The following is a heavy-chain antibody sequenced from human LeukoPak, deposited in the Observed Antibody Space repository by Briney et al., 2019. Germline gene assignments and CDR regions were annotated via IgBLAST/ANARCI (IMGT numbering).Heavy chain of an antibody. CDR2: INPNSGGT. CDR3: ASCETTYGSGSSNLDY. Sequence: GASVKVSCKASGYTFTGYYMHWVRQAPGQGLEWMGWINPNSGGTNYAQKFQGRVTMTRDTSISTAYMELSRLRSDDTAVYYCASCETTYGSGSSNLDYWGQGTLVTVSS. J-gene: IGHJ4*02. CDR1: GYTFTGYY. V-gene: IGHV1-2*02. D-gene: IGHD3-10*01.